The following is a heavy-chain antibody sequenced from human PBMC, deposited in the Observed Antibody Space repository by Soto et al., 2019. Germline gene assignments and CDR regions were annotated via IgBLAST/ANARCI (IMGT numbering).Heavy chain of an antibody. CDR3: AREAGGYRPFDP. Sequence: GGSLRLSCAASVFTFSSYAMHWVRQAPGKGLEWVAVISYDGSNKYYADSVKGRFTISRDNSKNTLYLQMNSLRAEDTAVYYCAREAGGYRPFDPWGQGTLVTVSS. V-gene: IGHV3-30-3*01. CDR2: ISYDGSNK. CDR1: VFTFSSYA. J-gene: IGHJ5*02. D-gene: IGHD5-12*01.